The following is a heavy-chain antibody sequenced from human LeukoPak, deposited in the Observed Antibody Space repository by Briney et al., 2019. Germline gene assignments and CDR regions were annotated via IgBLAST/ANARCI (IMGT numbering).Heavy chain of an antibody. D-gene: IGHD5-24*01. J-gene: IGHJ4*02. CDR1: GFTFSGFS. Sequence: TGGSLRLSCAASGFTFSGFSLHWVRQASGKGLEWVGRIRNKANNYATTYAASVRGRFTISRDDSKNTAYLQMNGLKTEDTALYYCATSSNAYNDHWGQGTLVTVSS. CDR2: IRNKANNYAT. CDR3: ATSSNAYNDH. V-gene: IGHV3-73*01.